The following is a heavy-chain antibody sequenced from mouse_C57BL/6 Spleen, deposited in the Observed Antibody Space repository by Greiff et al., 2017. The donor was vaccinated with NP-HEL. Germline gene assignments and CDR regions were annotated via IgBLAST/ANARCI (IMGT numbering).Heavy chain of an antibody. CDR3: ARRGNIYYYGSSLWYFDV. D-gene: IGHD1-1*01. CDR1: GYTFTSYW. V-gene: IGHV1-52*01. Sequence: QVQLKQPGAELVRPGSSVKLSCKASGYTFTSYWMHWVKQRPIQGLEWIGNIDPSDSETHYNQKFKDKATLTVDKSSSTAYMQLSSLTSEDSAVYYCARRGNIYYYGSSLWYFDVWGTGTTVTVSS. CDR2: IDPSDSET. J-gene: IGHJ1*03.